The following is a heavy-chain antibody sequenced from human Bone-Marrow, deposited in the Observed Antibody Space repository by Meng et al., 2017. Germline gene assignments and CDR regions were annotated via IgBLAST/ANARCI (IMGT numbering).Heavy chain of an antibody. CDR1: GYTFTSYA. CDR3: ARIVAAAGMIAWFDP. J-gene: IGHJ5*02. CDR2: INTNTGNP. V-gene: IGHV7-4-1*02. Sequence: QVQVGQSGSELKNPGASVKVSCKASGYTFTSYAMSWVRQAPGQGLEWMGWINTNTGNPTYAQGFTGRFVFSLDTSVSTAYLQISSLKTEDTAVYYCARIVAAAGMIAWFDPWGQGTLVTVSS. D-gene: IGHD6-13*01.